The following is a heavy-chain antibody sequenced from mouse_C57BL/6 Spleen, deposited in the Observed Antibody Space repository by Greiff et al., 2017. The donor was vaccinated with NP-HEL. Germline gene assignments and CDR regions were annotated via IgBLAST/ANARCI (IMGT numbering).Heavy chain of an antibody. CDR3: ARPVTTVVERCVWYYLDY. D-gene: IGHD1-1*01. J-gene: IGHJ2*01. Sequence: QLQQSGPELVKPGASVKMSCKASGYTFTDYNMHWVKQSHGKSLAWIGYINPNNGGTSYNQKFKGMATLTVTKSSSTAYMEHRSLTSEDAAVYYCARPVTTVVERCVWYYLDYWGQGTTLTDAS. CDR2: INPNNGGT. V-gene: IGHV1-22*01. CDR1: GYTFTDYN.